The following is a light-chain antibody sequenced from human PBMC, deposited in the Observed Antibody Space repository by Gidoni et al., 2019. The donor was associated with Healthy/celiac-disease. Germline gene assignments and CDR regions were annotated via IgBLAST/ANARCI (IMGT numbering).Light chain of an antibody. J-gene: IGKJ1*01. CDR3: QQRSNWPPWT. V-gene: IGKV3-11*01. CDR2: DAS. Sequence: EIVLTQSLATLSLSPGERATLSCRASQSVSSYLAWYQQKPGQAPSLLIYDASNRATSIPARFSGSGSGTDFTLTISSLEPEDFAVYYCQQRSNWPPWTFGQGTKVEIK. CDR1: QSVSSY.